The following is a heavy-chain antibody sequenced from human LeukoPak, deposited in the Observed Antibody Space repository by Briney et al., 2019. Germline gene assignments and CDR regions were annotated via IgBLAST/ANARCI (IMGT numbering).Heavy chain of an antibody. CDR2: IYPSGST. J-gene: IGHJ3*02. D-gene: IGHD3-22*01. V-gene: IGHV4-4*07. CDR3: ARAKYYYDSSGYYYVAFDI. Sequence: SETLSLTCTVSGGSINTYFWTWIRQPAGKGLQWIGRIYPSGSTNYSPSLKSRLTMSVDTSNNQFSLKLSSVTAADTAVYYCARAKYYYDSSGYYYVAFDIWGQGTMVTVSS. CDR1: GGSINTYF.